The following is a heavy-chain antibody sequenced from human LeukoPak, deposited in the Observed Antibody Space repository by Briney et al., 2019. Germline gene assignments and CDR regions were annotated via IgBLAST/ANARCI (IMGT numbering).Heavy chain of an antibody. CDR2: IYTSGST. V-gene: IGHV4-4*09. D-gene: IGHD3-22*01. CDR3: ARVWLYDSSGYYLGNWFDP. Sequence: PSETLSLTCTVSGGSISSYYWSWIRQPPGKGLEWIGYIYTSGSTNYNPSLKSRVTISVDTSKNQFSLKLSSVTAADTAVYYCARVWLYDSSGYYLGNWFDPWGQGTLVTVSS. J-gene: IGHJ5*02. CDR1: GGSISSYY.